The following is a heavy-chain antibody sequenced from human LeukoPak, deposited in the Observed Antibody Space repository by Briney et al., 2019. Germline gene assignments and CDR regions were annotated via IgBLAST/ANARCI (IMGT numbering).Heavy chain of an antibody. V-gene: IGHV3-23*01. CDR3: AREVGTFDY. D-gene: IGHD1-26*01. CDR2: ISGSGGST. CDR1: GFTFTNFG. Sequence: PGGTLRLSCAASGFTFTNFGMSWVRQAPGKGLEWVSVISGSGGSTYYADSVKGRSTMSRDNSKNTLYLQMNIPRAEDTAVYYCAREVGTFDYWGQGSLVTVSS. J-gene: IGHJ4*02.